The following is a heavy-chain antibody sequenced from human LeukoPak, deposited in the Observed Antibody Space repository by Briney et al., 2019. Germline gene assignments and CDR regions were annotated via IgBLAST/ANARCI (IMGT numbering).Heavy chain of an antibody. CDR3: ARDLTPIIVVVPAASRDDAFDI. Sequence: SVKVSCKASGGTFSSYAISWVRQAPGQGLEWVGGIIPIFGTANYAQKFQGRVTITADKSTSTAYMELSSLRSEDTAVYYCARDLTPIIVVVPAASRDDAFDIWGQGTMVTVSS. CDR2: IIPIFGTA. CDR1: GGTFSSYA. V-gene: IGHV1-69*06. J-gene: IGHJ3*02. D-gene: IGHD2-2*01.